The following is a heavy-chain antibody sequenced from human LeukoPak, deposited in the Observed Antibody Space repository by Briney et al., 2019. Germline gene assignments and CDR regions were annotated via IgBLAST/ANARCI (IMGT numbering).Heavy chain of an antibody. CDR2: ISSSSSYI. V-gene: IGHV3-21*01. D-gene: IGHD3-22*01. J-gene: IGHJ4*02. CDR3: ARASRNYYDSSGYYFDY. Sequence: SGGSLRLSCAASGFTFSSYSMTWVRQAPGKGLEWVSSISSSSSYIYYADSVRGRFTISRDNAKNSLYLQMNSLRAEDTAVYYCARASRNYYDSSGYYFDYWGQGTLVTVSS. CDR1: GFTFSSYS.